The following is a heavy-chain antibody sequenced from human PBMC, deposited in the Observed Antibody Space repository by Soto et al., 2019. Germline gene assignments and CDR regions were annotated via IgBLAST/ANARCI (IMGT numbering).Heavy chain of an antibody. Sequence: QITLKESGPTLVKRTQTLTLTCIYSGFSFSADGAGVGWIRQPPGKVLEWHALIYWDDDTRYSPSLNSRLTIAKDPSKNQVVLTMTDMDPMDTATYYCAHAYGATTLPHDAFDVWGQGTVVTVSS. CDR2: IYWDDDT. J-gene: IGHJ3*01. CDR1: GFSFSADGAG. V-gene: IGHV2-5*02. D-gene: IGHD2-21*01. CDR3: AHAYGATTLPHDAFDV.